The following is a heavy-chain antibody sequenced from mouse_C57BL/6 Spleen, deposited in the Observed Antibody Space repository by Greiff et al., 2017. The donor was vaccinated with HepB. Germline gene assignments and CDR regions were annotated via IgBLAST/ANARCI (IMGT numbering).Heavy chain of an antibody. Sequence: EVQVVESGGGLVKPGGSLKLSCAASGFTFSDYGMHWVRQAPEKGLEWVAYISSGSSTIYYADTVKGRFTISRDNAKNTLFLQMTSLRSEDTAMYYCARDLLRRYFDVWGTGTTVTVSS. D-gene: IGHD1-1*01. V-gene: IGHV5-17*01. CDR1: GFTFSDYG. CDR3: ARDLLRRYFDV. J-gene: IGHJ1*03. CDR2: ISSGSSTI.